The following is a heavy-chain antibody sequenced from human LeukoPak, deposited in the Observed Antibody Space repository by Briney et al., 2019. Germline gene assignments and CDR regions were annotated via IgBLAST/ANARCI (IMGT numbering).Heavy chain of an antibody. V-gene: IGHV3-23*01. D-gene: IGHD5-18*01. CDR3: AKDIAQGYTYGSIDQDY. CDR2: ISESGTGT. Sequence: GGSLRLSCAASGFTFSSYAMGWVRQAPGKGLEWVSAISESGTGTYYADSVKGRFTISRDNSKNTLSLQMNSLRVEDTAVYYCAKDIAQGYTYGSIDQDYWGQGTLVTVSS. J-gene: IGHJ4*02. CDR1: GFTFSSYA.